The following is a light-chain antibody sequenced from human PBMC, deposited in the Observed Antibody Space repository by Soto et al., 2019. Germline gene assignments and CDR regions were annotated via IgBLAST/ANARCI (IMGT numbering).Light chain of an antibody. CDR3: QKYGSSPPIT. V-gene: IGKV3-20*01. CDR2: GAS. CDR1: QSLSSY. J-gene: IGKJ3*01. Sequence: EIVLTQSPGTLSLSPGERATLSCRASQSLSSYLAWYQQKPGQAPRLLIYGASSRATGIPDRFSGSGSGTDFTLTISRLEPEDFAVYYCQKYGSSPPITFGPGTKVDIK.